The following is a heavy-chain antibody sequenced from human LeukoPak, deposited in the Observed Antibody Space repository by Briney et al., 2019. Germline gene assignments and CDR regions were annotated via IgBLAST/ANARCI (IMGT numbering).Heavy chain of an antibody. CDR2: IYSGGST. D-gene: IGHD3-16*01. J-gene: IGHJ4*02. CDR1: GFTVSSYY. V-gene: IGHV3-53*01. Sequence: SGGSLRLSCAASGFTVSSYYMSWVRQAPGKGPEWVSVIYSGGSTYYADSVKGRFTMSRESSKNTLYLQMNSLRAEDTAVYYCARGLSDYWGQGTLVTVSS. CDR3: ARGLSDY.